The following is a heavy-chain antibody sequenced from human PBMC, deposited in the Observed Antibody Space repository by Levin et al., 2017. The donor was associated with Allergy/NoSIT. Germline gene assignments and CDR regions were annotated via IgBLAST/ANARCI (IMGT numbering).Heavy chain of an antibody. CDR3: ARGLDYSKLGY. D-gene: IGHD4-11*01. CDR1: GGSFSSGVYY. V-gene: IGHV4-31*03. Sequence: KTSETLSLTCTVSGGSFSSGVYYWGWIRQHPGTGLECIGYIHPSGSTYYNPSLNSRVTMSVDTSKNQISLKMTSVTAADTAVYYCARGLDYSKLGYWGQGTLVTVSS. J-gene: IGHJ4*02. CDR2: IHPSGST.